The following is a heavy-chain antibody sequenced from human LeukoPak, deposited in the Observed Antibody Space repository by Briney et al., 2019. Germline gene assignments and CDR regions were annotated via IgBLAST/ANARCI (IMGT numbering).Heavy chain of an antibody. Sequence: GGSLRLSCAASGFTFSSYWMHWVRQAPGKGLVWVSRINSDGSRTSYADSVKGRFTISRDNAKNTLYLQMNSLRAEDTAVYYCVRGFPLSSGYLGDDYWGQGTLVTVSS. J-gene: IGHJ4*02. CDR3: VRGFPLSSGYLGDDY. D-gene: IGHD3-22*01. V-gene: IGHV3-74*01. CDR2: INSDGSRT. CDR1: GFTFSSYW.